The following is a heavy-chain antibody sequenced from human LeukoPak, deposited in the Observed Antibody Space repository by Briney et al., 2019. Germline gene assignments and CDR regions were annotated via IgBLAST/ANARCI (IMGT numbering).Heavy chain of an antibody. D-gene: IGHD3-22*01. V-gene: IGHV1-69*13. CDR2: IIPLFGKA. J-gene: IGHJ4*02. CDR3: AREWNYESSGYFYYY. CDR1: GGTFSRYG. Sequence: GASVKVSCKASGGTFSRYGISWVRQAPGQGLEWMGGIIPLFGKANYAQKFQGRVTITADESTSTAYMELSSLRSEDTALYYCAREWNYESSGYFYYYWGQGTLVTVSS.